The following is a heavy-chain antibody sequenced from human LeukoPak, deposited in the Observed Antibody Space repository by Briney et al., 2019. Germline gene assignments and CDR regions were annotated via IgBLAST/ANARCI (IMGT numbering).Heavy chain of an antibody. CDR3: ARGSGGYDFSAFDI. Sequence: GASVKVSCKASGGTFSSYAISWVRQAPGQGLEWMGGIIPIFGTANYAQKFQGRVTITADKSTSTVYMELSSLRSEDTAVYYCARGSGGYDFSAFDIWGQGTMVTVSS. CDR1: GGTFSSYA. V-gene: IGHV1-69*06. J-gene: IGHJ3*02. D-gene: IGHD3-3*01. CDR2: IIPIFGTA.